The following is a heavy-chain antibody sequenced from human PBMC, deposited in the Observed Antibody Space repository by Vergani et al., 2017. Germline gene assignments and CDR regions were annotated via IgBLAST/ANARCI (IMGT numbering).Heavy chain of an antibody. V-gene: IGHV3-21*01. Sequence: EVPLVESGGGLVKPGGSLRLSCAASGFTFSSYSMNWVRQAPGKGLEWVSSISSSSSYIYYADSVKGRFTISRDNAKNSLYLQMNSLRAEDTAVYYCARIDNKYYYGSGSRKTYLYYCYYRMDVWGQGTTVTVAS. CDR3: ARIDNKYYYGSGSRKTYLYYCYYRMDV. D-gene: IGHD3-10*01. CDR2: ISSSSSYI. CDR1: GFTFSSYS. J-gene: IGHJ6*02.